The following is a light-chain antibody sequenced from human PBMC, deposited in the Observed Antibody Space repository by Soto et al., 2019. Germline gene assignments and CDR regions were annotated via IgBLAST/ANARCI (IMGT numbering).Light chain of an antibody. CDR1: QSVSSY. V-gene: IGKV3-11*01. J-gene: IGKJ5*01. CDR2: DAS. Sequence: EIVLTQSPATLSLSPGERATLSCRASQSVSSYLAWYQQKPGQAPRLLIYDASNRATGIPARFSGSGSGTDFTLTISSLEPEDFAVYYCQQYNNWPFITFGQGTRLEIK. CDR3: QQYNNWPFIT.